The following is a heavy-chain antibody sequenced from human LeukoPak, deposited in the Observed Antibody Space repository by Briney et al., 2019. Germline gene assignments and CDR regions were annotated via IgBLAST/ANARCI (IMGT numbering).Heavy chain of an antibody. D-gene: IGHD5-18*01. Sequence: GGSLRLSCAASGFTFSSYAMHWVRQAPGKGLEWVAVISYDGSNKYYADSVKGRFTISRDNSKNTLYLQMNSLRAEDTAVYYCARDPPIRGYSYGLDYWGQGTLVTVSS. CDR2: ISYDGSNK. CDR1: GFTFSSYA. V-gene: IGHV3-30-3*01. J-gene: IGHJ4*02. CDR3: ARDPPIRGYSYGLDY.